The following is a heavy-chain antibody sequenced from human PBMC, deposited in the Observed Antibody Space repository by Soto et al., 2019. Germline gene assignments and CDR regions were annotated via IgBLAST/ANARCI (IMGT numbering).Heavy chain of an antibody. J-gene: IGHJ6*02. V-gene: IGHV1-2*02. CDR2: INPNSGGT. D-gene: IGHD3-22*01. CDR3: ANDRMIVVVITSRDYYYGMDV. CDR1: GYTFTGYY. Sequence: ASVKVSCKASGYTFTGYYMHWVRQAPGQGLEWMGWINPNSGGTNYAQKFQGRITMTRDTSISTAYMELSRLRSDDTAVYYGANDRMIVVVITSRDYYYGMDVWGQGTTVTVSS.